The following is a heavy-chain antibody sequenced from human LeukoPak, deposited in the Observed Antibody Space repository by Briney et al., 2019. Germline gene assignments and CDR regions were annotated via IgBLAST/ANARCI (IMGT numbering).Heavy chain of an antibody. CDR3: ARLAVCGGDCYVRDAFDI. Sequence: SQTLSLTCTVSGGSISSGSYYWSWIRQPAGKGLEWIGRIYTSGSTNYNPSLKSRVTISVDTSKNQFSLKLSSVTAADTAVYYCARLAVCGGDCYVRDAFDIWGQGTMVTVSS. CDR2: IYTSGST. V-gene: IGHV4-61*02. J-gene: IGHJ3*02. D-gene: IGHD2-21*02. CDR1: GGSISSGSYY.